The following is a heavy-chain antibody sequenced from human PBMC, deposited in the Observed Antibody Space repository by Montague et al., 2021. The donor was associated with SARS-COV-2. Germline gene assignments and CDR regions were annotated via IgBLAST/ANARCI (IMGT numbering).Heavy chain of an antibody. D-gene: IGHD3-22*01. CDR1: GDSMTSGSHF. CDR3: ARDRPESWRISPGLAGLFASVVHSASGMDV. Sequence: TLSLTCTVSGDSMTSGSHFWTWIRQPAGKGLEWIGHIQTSGTSNYNPSLRDRITLSIDSSRNQFSLQLRSATAADTAIYYCARDRPESWRISPGLAGLFASVVHSASGMDVWGRGTTVIVS. CDR2: IQTSGTS. J-gene: IGHJ6*02. V-gene: IGHV4-61*09.